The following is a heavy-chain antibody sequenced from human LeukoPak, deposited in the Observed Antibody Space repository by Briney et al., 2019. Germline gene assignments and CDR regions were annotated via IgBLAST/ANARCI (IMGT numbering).Heavy chain of an antibody. V-gene: IGHV1-18*01. CDR3: ARVGYYYDSSGYHYPGGYFDY. J-gene: IGHJ4*02. CDR2: ISAYNGNT. CDR1: GYTFTSYG. Sequence: ASVKVSCKASGYTFTSYGISWVRQAPGQGLEWMGWISAYNGNTNYAQKLQGRVTMTTDTSTSTAYMELRSLRSDDTAVYYCARVGYYYDSSGYHYPGGYFDYWGQGTLVTVPS. D-gene: IGHD3-22*01.